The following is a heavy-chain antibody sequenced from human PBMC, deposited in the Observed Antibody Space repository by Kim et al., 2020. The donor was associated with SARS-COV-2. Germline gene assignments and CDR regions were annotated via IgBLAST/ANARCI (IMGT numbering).Heavy chain of an antibody. D-gene: IGHD1-1*01. CDR2: GHST. CDR3: GSVNVEQGL. V-gene: IGHV3-74*01. J-gene: IGHJ4*02. Sequence: GHSTSNAESVEGRFTIARDNAKSALYLQMNSLTAEDTAVYYCGSVNVEQGLWGQGTLVTVSS.